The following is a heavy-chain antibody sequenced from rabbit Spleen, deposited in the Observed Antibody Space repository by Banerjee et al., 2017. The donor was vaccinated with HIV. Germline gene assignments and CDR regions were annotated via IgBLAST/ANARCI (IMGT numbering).Heavy chain of an antibody. CDR1: GIDFSSYG. J-gene: IGHJ5*01. D-gene: IGHD1-1*01. V-gene: IGHV1S47*01. CDR3: VVVHPDWLEL. CDR2: IYAGDRST. Sequence: LVESGGGLVQPGGSLKLSCKASGIDFSSYGISWVRQAPGKGLEWIACIYAGDRSTDYASWVNGRFTIASDNAQNTVFLHMTSLTAADTASYGLVVVHPDWLELWGPGTLVTVS.